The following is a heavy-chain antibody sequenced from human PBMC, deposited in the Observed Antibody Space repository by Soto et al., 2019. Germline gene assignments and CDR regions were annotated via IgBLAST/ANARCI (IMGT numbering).Heavy chain of an antibody. D-gene: IGHD2-15*01. V-gene: IGHV3-23*01. CDR1: GFAFSSYA. Sequence: EVQLLESGGGLVQPGGSLRLSCAASGFAFSSYAMSWVRQAPGKGLEWVSAISGGSGGTYYADSVKGRFTISRDNSKNTLYLQVNSLRAEDTAVYYCVKHHCSGDSCYSNFDYWGQGTLVTVSS. CDR3: VKHHCSGDSCYSNFDY. CDR2: ISGGSGGT. J-gene: IGHJ4*02.